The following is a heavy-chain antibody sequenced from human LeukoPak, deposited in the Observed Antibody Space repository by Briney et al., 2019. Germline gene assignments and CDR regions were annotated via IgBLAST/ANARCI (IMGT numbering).Heavy chain of an antibody. D-gene: IGHD3-16*02. CDR3: ARREKGYVWGSYRTTRGGYFDY. Sequence: PSQTLSLTCTVSGGSISSGSYYWSWIRQPAGKGLEWIGRIYTSGSTNYNPSLKSRVTISVDTSKNQFSLKLSSVTAADTAVYYCARREKGYVWGSYRTTRGGYFDYWGQGTLVTVSS. CDR2: IYTSGST. CDR1: GGSISSGSYY. J-gene: IGHJ4*02. V-gene: IGHV4-61*02.